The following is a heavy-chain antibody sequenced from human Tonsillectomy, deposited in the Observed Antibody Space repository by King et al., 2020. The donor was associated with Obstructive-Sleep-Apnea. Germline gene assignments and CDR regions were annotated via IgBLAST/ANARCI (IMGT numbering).Heavy chain of an antibody. CDR3: ARAGRWPRGGFDH. CDR2: IYHSGSS. CDR1: GGSISSGGYY. Sequence: QLQESGPGLGKPSQTLALTCTVSGGSISSGGYYWSWIRQPPGKGLEWIGYIYHSGSSYSNPPLRSRVIISGDTSKNQFSLKLSSVTAGDTAIYYCARAGRWPRGGFDHWGQGALVTVSS. D-gene: IGHD2-15*01. V-gene: IGHV4-31*03. J-gene: IGHJ4*02.